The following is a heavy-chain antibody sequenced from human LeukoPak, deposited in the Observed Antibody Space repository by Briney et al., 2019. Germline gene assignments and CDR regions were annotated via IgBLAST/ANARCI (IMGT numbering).Heavy chain of an antibody. V-gene: IGHV1-69*13. D-gene: IGHD1-1*01. CDR3: ARGIQNYYYYGMDV. CDR2: IIPIFGTA. J-gene: IGHJ6*02. Sequence: SVKVSCKASGGTFSSYAISWVRQDPGQGLEWMGGIIPIFGTANYAQKFQGRVTITADESTSTAYMELSSLRSEDTAVYYCARGIQNYYYYGMDVWGQGTTVTVSS. CDR1: GGTFSSYA.